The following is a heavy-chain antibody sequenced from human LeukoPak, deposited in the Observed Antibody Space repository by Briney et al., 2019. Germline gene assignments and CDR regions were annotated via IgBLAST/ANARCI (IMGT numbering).Heavy chain of an antibody. CDR1: GFTFDDYA. J-gene: IGHJ6*03. CDR3: ARAYNYVWGSYPFDYSYMDV. D-gene: IGHD3-16*02. CDR2: INWNGGST. Sequence: GGSLRLSCAASGFTFDDYALSRVRQAPGKGLEWVSGINWNGGSTGYADSVKGRFTISRDNAKNSLYLQMNSLRAEDTALYYCARAYNYVWGSYPFDYSYMDVWGKGTAVTVSS. V-gene: IGHV3-20*04.